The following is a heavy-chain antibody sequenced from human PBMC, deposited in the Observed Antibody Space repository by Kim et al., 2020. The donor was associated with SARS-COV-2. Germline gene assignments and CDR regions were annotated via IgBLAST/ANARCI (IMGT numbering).Heavy chain of an antibody. J-gene: IGHJ3*02. CDR1: GYTFTSYG. Sequence: ASVKVSCKASGYTFTSYGISWVRQAPGQGLEWMGWISAYNGNTNYAQKLQGRVTMTTDTSTSTAYMELRSLRSDDTAVYYCARDSMTTVTPDAFDIWGQGTMVTVSS. D-gene: IGHD4-17*01. CDR3: ARDSMTTVTPDAFDI. V-gene: IGHV1-18*01. CDR2: ISAYNGNT.